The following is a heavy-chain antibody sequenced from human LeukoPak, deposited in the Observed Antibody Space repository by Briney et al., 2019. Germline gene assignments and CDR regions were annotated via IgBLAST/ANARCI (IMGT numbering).Heavy chain of an antibody. J-gene: IGHJ3*02. CDR1: GYTFTGYY. CDR3: ARAGTSKRFLEWWGTLGAFDI. V-gene: IGHV1-2*02. CDR2: INPNSGGT. Sequence: ASVKVSCKASGYTFTGYYMHWVRQAPGQGLGWMGWINPNSGGTNYAQKFQGRVTMTRDTSISTAYMELSRLRSDDTAVYYCARAGTSKRFLEWWGTLGAFDIWGQGTMVTVSS. D-gene: IGHD3-3*01.